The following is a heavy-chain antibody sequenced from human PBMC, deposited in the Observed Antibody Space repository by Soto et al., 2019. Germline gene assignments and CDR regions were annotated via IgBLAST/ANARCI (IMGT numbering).Heavy chain of an antibody. CDR2: IYPDDSDT. CDR3: ARGGADYHYDGTGYYQLDS. J-gene: IGHJ5*01. D-gene: IGHD3-22*01. V-gene: IGHV5-51*01. CDR1: GYSFTTYW. Sequence: PGESLKISCQGSGYSFTTYWIVWVRQMPGKGLECMGVIYPDDSDTIYSPSFQGQVTISADKSISTAYLQWSSLKASDTAMYYCARGGADYHYDGTGYYQLDSWGQRTMVPVSS.